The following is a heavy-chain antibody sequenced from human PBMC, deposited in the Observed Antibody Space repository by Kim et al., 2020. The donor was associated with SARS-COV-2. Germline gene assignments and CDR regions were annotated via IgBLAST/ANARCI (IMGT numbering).Heavy chain of an antibody. V-gene: IGHV3-74*01. Sequence: GGSPRLSCAASGFTFSSYWMHWVRQAPGKGLVWVSRINSDGSSTSYADSVKGRFTISRDNAKNTLYLQMNSLRAEDTAVYYCARVEVRYFDWLLARWGMDVWGQGTTVTVSS. CDR3: ARVEVRYFDWLLARWGMDV. CDR1: GFTFSSYW. D-gene: IGHD3-9*01. J-gene: IGHJ6*02. CDR2: INSDGSST.